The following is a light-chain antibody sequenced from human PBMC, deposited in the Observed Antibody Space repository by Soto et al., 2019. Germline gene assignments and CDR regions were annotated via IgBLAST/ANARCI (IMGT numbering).Light chain of an antibody. CDR1: QSVSNY. J-gene: IGKJ2*01. V-gene: IGKV3-11*01. Sequence: ETLLTQSPGTLSLSPGERATLSCRASQSVSNYLAWFQQKPCQAPRLLIFDTTNRAPGTPARFSGSGSVPDFTLTISSLEPEDFAVYYCQQRRNLPYTFGQGTKLEIK. CDR2: DTT. CDR3: QQRRNLPYT.